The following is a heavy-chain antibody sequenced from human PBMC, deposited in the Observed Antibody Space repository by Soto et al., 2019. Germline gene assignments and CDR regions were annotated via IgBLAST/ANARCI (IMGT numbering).Heavy chain of an antibody. V-gene: IGHV1-69*05. Sequence: SVKVSCKASGGTFSSYAISWVRQAPGQGLEWMGGIIPIFGTANYAQKFQGRVTITRDTSASTAYMELSSLRSEDTAVYYCARDPAVLLWFGESPYYYYGMDVWGQGTTVTVSS. CDR1: GGTFSSYA. CDR2: IIPIFGTA. J-gene: IGHJ6*02. D-gene: IGHD3-10*01. CDR3: ARDPAVLLWFGESPYYYYGMDV.